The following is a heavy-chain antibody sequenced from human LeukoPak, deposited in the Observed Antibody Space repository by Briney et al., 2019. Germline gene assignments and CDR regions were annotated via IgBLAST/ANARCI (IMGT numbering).Heavy chain of an antibody. CDR1: GFTFSSYA. J-gene: IGHJ4*02. V-gene: IGHV3-23*01. CDR3: AKDTRKAVAGTFDY. CDR2: ISGSGGST. Sequence: GGSLRLSCAASGFTFSSYAMSWVRQAPGKGLEWVSAISGSGGSTYYADSVKGRFTISRDNSKNTLYLQTNSLRAEDTAVYYCAKDTRKAVAGTFDYWGQGTLVTVSS. D-gene: IGHD6-19*01.